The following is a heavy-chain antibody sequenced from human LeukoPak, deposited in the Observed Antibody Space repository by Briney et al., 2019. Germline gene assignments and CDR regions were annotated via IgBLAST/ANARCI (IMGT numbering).Heavy chain of an antibody. D-gene: IGHD6-19*01. J-gene: IGHJ4*02. CDR2: INGDGSST. V-gene: IGHV3-74*01. Sequence: GGSLRLSCSASGFTFSSYWMDWVRQAPGKGLVWVSRINGDGSSTNYADSVKGRFTISRDNAKNTLYLQMNSLRAEDTAVYHCARDIGYSSGWPCDYWGQGTLVTVSS. CDR1: GFTFSSYW. CDR3: ARDIGYSSGWPCDY.